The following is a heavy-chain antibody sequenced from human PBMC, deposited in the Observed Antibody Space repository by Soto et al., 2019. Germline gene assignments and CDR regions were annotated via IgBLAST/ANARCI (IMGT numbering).Heavy chain of an antibody. J-gene: IGHJ6*02. CDR1: GFSLSTSGVG. CDR3: TPHGYYSYGMDV. V-gene: IGHV2-5*02. Sequence: QITLKESGPTLVRPTQTLTLTCTFSGFSLSTSGVGVGWIRQSPGKALEWLALIFWDDDKRYSPSLKSRLSITKCTSKNQVVLTITKMDPVDAGTYYCTPHGYYSYGMDVWGQGTTVTVSS. CDR2: IFWDDDK.